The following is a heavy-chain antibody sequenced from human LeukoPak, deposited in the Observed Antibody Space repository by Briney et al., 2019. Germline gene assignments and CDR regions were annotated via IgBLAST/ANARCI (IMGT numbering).Heavy chain of an antibody. Sequence: PGESLRLSCAASGFTLGAFAMHWVRQAPGKGLEWVSLIDKDGRKTYYADSVKGRFTISRDNSKNSLYLQMTSLRTEDTALYYCATWAFYHSLDVWGQGATVTVSS. V-gene: IGHV3-43*02. CDR2: IDKDGRKT. D-gene: IGHD1-26*01. J-gene: IGHJ6*02. CDR1: GFTLGAFA. CDR3: ATWAFYHSLDV.